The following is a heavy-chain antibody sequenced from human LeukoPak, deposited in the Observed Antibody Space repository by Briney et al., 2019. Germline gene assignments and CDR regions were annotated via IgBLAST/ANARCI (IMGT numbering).Heavy chain of an antibody. CDR1: GFTFSSYA. Sequence: PGGSLRLSCTASGFTFSSYAMSWVRQAPGKGLECLSTISGSGGSTYYTDSVEGRFTISRDNSKNALFLQMNSLRAEDSAVYYCAKGSASWSRSPLHYWGQGTLVTVSS. J-gene: IGHJ4*02. D-gene: IGHD6-6*01. CDR2: ISGSGGST. V-gene: IGHV3-23*01. CDR3: AKGSASWSRSPLHY.